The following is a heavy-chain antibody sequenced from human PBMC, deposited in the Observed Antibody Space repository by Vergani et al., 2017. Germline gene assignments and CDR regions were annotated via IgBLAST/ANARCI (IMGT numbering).Heavy chain of an antibody. D-gene: IGHD2-2*01. CDR1: GYTFTDYF. J-gene: IGHJ4*02. CDR3: ARVGTSSNRDYFDY. V-gene: IGHV1-2*02. Sequence: QVQLVQSGAEVKKPGASVKVSCKASGYTFTDYFMHWVRQAPGQGLEWRGWINPNSGGTNYSQQFQGRVTMTRDTSISTAYVELSNLRSDDTAVYYCARVGTSSNRDYFDYWGQGTLVAVSS. CDR2: INPNSGGT.